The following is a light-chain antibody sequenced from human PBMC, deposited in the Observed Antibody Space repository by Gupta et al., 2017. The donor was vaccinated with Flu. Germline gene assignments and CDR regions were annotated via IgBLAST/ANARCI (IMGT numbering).Light chain of an antibody. V-gene: IGLV8-61*01. CDR2: NTN. Sequence: QTVVTQQPSFSVSPGGTVPLTCGLNSGSVSTSYYPSWYQQTPGQAPRTLIYNTNTRSSGVPDRFSGSILGNKAALTITGAQADDESDYYCVLYMGSGRRVFGGGTKVTVL. J-gene: IGLJ3*02. CDR3: VLYMGSGRRV. CDR1: SGSVSTSYY.